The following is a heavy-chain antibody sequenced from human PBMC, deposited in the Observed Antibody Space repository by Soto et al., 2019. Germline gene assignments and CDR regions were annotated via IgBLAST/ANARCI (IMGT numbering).Heavy chain of an antibody. CDR2: IIPIFGTA. V-gene: IGHV1-69*13. Sequence: SVKVSCKASGYTFTSYGISWVRQAPGQGLEWMGWIIPIFGTANYAQKFQGRITITADESTSTAYMELSSLRSEDTAVYYCARSITIFGVVTKYFDYWGQGTLVTVSS. CDR3: ARSITIFGVVTKYFDY. D-gene: IGHD3-3*01. CDR1: GYTFTSYG. J-gene: IGHJ4*02.